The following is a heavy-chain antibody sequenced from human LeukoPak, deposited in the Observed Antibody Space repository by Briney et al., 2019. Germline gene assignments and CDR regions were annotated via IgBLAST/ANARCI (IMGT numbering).Heavy chain of an antibody. CDR3: AGTAGHNWFDP. CDR2: IYYSGST. CDR1: GGSISSYY. J-gene: IGHJ5*02. V-gene: IGHV4-59*01. Sequence: SETLSLTCTVSGGSISSYYWSWIRQPPGKGLEWIGYIYYSGSTNYNPSLNSRVTISVDTSKNQFSLKLSSVTAADTAVYYCAGTAGHNWFDPWGQGTLVTVSS.